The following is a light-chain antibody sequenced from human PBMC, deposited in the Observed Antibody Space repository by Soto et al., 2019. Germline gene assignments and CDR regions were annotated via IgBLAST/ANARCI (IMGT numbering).Light chain of an antibody. Sequence: DIQMTQSPSSLSASVGDTVTITCRASQGISNDLGWYQQKPGKAPKRLIFHATTLHIGVPSRFSGSGSGTEFTLTISSLQPEDFATYYCLQHNRPPFTFGPGTKVDIK. CDR2: HAT. CDR1: QGISND. CDR3: LQHNRPPFT. J-gene: IGKJ3*01. V-gene: IGKV1-17*01.